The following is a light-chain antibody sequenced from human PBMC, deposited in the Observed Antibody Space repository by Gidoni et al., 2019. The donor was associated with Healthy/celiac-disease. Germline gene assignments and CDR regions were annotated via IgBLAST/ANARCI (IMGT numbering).Light chain of an antibody. V-gene: IGKV3-20*01. Sequence: EIVLTQSPGTLSLSPGERATLSCRASQSVSSSYLARYQQNPGQAPRLLIYGASSRATGIPDRFSGSGSGTDFTLTISRLEPEDFAVYYCQQYGSSPPMYTFGQGTKLEIK. CDR1: QSVSSSY. CDR3: QQYGSSPPMYT. J-gene: IGKJ2*01. CDR2: GAS.